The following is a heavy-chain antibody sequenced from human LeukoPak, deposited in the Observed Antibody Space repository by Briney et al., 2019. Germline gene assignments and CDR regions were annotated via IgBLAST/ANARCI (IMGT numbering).Heavy chain of an antibody. CDR1: GGSISSYY. J-gene: IGHJ3*02. CDR3: ARDWEEQGIAAAGTFDI. D-gene: IGHD6-13*01. Sequence: PSETLSLTCTVSGGSISSYYWSWIRQPAGKGLEWVGRIYTSGSTNYNPSLMRRVTMSVDTYKNQFSLKLGSVTAADMPLSSCARDWEEQGIAAAGTFDIWGQGTMVTVSS. CDR2: IYTSGST. V-gene: IGHV4-4*07.